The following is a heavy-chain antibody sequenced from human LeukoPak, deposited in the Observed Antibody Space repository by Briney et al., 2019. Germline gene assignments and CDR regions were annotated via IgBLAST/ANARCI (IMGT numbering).Heavy chain of an antibody. Sequence: PGGSLRLSWAASGFTLSDYYMSWIRQAPGKGLEWVSYISSSGSNIYYADSVKGRFTISRDNAKNSLYLQMNSLRAEDTAVYYCARGSRPLIAVASTGWFDPWGQGTLVTVSS. J-gene: IGHJ5*02. CDR1: GFTLSDYY. CDR3: ARGSRPLIAVASTGWFDP. D-gene: IGHD6-19*01. V-gene: IGHV3-11*01. CDR2: ISSSGSNI.